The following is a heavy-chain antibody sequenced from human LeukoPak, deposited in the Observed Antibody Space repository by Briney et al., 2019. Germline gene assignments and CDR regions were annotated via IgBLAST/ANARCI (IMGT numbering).Heavy chain of an antibody. J-gene: IGHJ5*02. CDR1: GGSFSGYY. CDR2: INHSGST. CDR3: ARGGGIAAAGTGT. Sequence: SETLSLTCTVSGGSFSGYYWSWIRQPPGKGLEWIGEINHSGSTNYNPSLKSRVTISVDTSKNQFSLKLSSVTAADTAVYYCARGGGIAAAGTGTWGQGTLVTVSS. D-gene: IGHD6-13*01. V-gene: IGHV4-34*01.